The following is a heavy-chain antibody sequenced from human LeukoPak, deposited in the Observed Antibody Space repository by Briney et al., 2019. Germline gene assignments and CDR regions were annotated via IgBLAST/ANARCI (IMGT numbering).Heavy chain of an antibody. V-gene: IGHV4-39*07. CDR1: GDSIGSSSHY. CDR3: ARGPDSGSYYAWFDP. D-gene: IGHD3-10*01. CDR2: TDGSA. J-gene: IGHJ5*02. Sequence: SETLSLTCTVSGDSIGSSSHYWGWIRQPPGTGLEWIGNTDGSAYYNPSLKGRVTISVDTSKNQVSLKLNSVTAADTAVYYCARGPDSGSYYAWFDPWGQGTLVTVSS.